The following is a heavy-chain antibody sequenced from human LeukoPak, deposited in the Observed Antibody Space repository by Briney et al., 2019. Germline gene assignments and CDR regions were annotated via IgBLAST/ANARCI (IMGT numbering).Heavy chain of an antibody. CDR3: AKDRWIQLWFEFDY. D-gene: IGHD5-18*01. Sequence: PGGSLRLSCAASGFTFSSYWMNWVRQAPGKGLEWVANIKQDGSEKYYVDSVKGRFTISRDNAKNSLYLQMNSLRAEDTAVYYCAKDRWIQLWFEFDYWGQGTLVTVSS. V-gene: IGHV3-7*01. J-gene: IGHJ4*02. CDR1: GFTFSSYW. CDR2: IKQDGSEK.